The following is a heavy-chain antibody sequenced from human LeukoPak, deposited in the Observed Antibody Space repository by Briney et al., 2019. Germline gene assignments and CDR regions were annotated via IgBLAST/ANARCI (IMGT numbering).Heavy chain of an antibody. CDR3: ARHGPLRLGELSLNY. V-gene: IGHV5-51*01. D-gene: IGHD3-16*02. J-gene: IGHJ4*02. CDR2: IYPGDSDT. CDR1: GYSFTSYW. Sequence: GESLKISCKGSGYSFTSYWIGWVRQMPGKGLGWMGIIYPGDSDTRYSPSFQGQVTISADKSISTAYLQWSSLKASDTAMYYCARHGPLRLGELSLNYSGQGTLVTVSS.